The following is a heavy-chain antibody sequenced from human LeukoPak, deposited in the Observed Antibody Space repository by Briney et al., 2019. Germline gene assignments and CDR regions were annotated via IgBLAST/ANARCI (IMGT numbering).Heavy chain of an antibody. J-gene: IGHJ5*02. CDR2: IRYDGTNK. Sequence: GGSLRLSCAASGFTFSSYGMHWVRQAPGKGLEWLAFIRYDGTNKYYADSVKGRFTISRDNAKNSLYLQMNSLRAEDTAVYYCARVSTPSVDYGGYGEIGIGWFDPWGQGTLVTVSS. V-gene: IGHV3-30*02. D-gene: IGHD4-17*01. CDR3: ARVSTPSVDYGGYGEIGIGWFDP. CDR1: GFTFSSYG.